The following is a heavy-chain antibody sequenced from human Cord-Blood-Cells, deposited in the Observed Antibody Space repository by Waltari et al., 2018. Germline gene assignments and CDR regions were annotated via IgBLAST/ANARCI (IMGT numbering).Heavy chain of an antibody. V-gene: IGHV4-4*02. Sequence: QVQLQESGPGLVKRSGTLSLTCAVSGGFIRSSNWRSWVRQPPGNGLEWIGEIYHSGSTNYNPSLKSRVTISVDKSKNQFSLKLSSVTAADTAVYYCARVGYRDYGDYYYYYGMDVWGQGTTVTVSS. J-gene: IGHJ6*02. CDR3: ARVGYRDYGDYYYYYGMDV. CDR1: GGFIRSSNW. D-gene: IGHD4-17*01. CDR2: IYHSGST.